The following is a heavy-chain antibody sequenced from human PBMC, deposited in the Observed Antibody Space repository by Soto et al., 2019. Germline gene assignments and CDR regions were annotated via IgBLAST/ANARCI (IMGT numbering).Heavy chain of an antibody. CDR1: GYTFTSYA. J-gene: IGHJ4*02. CDR3: ASSGIAVAKNYFDY. Sequence: QVQLVQSGAEVKKPGASVKVSSKASGYTFTSYAMHWVRQAPGQRLEWMGWINAGNGNTKYSQKFQGRVTITRDTSASTAYMELSSLRSEDTAVYYCASSGIAVAKNYFDYWGQGTLVTVSS. V-gene: IGHV1-3*01. CDR2: INAGNGNT. D-gene: IGHD6-19*01.